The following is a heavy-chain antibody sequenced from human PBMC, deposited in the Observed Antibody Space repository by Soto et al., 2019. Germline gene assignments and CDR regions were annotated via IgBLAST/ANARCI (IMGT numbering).Heavy chain of an antibody. Sequence: GASVKVSCKASGGTFSSYAISWVRQAPGQGLEWMGGIIPIFGTANYAQKFQGRVTITADESTSTAYMELSSLRSEDTAVYYCAKISSSSFLNWFDPWGQGTLVTVSS. CDR3: AKISSSSFLNWFDP. J-gene: IGHJ5*02. V-gene: IGHV1-69*13. D-gene: IGHD6-13*01. CDR1: GGTFSSYA. CDR2: IIPIFGTA.